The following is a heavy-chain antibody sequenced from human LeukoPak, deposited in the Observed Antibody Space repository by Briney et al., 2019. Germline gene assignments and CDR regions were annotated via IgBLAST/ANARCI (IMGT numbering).Heavy chain of an antibody. D-gene: IGHD1-1*01. CDR1: GFTLGDYS. CDR3: ARGTYPFDY. V-gene: IGHV3-49*04. Sequence: GGSLRLSCTASGFTLGDYSVSWVRQAPGKGLEWLGFIRSKTYGGTTEYAASVNGRFTISRDDSKSIAYLQMSSLKTDDTAVYYCARGTYPFDYWGQGTLVTVSS. CDR2: IRSKTYGGTT. J-gene: IGHJ4*02.